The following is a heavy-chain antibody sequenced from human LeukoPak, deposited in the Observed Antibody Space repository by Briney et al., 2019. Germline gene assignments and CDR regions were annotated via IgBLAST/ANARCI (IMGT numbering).Heavy chain of an antibody. V-gene: IGHV3-48*03. CDR3: ASSVLLYDSSGYDY. CDR1: GFTFSSYE. D-gene: IGHD3-22*01. CDR2: ISSSGSTI. J-gene: IGHJ4*02. Sequence: GGSLRLSCAASGFTFSSYEMNWVRQAPGMGLEWVSYISSSGSTIYYADSVKGRFTISRDNAKNSLYLQMNSLRAEDTAVYYCASSVLLYDSSGYDYWGQGTLVTVSS.